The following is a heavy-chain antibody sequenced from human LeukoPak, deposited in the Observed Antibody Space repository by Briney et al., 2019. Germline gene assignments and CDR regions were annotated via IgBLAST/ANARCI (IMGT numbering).Heavy chain of an antibody. CDR3: ARDLRGSSCYDY. CDR1: AGSIFSSNYY. CDR2: IYYSGST. J-gene: IGHJ4*02. Sequence: SETLSLTCTVSAGSIFSSNYYWGWIRQPPGKGLEWIGSIYYSGSTYYSPSLKSRVTMSQDTSKNRFSLKLSSVTAADTALYYCARDLRGSSCYDYWGQGTLVTVSS. V-gene: IGHV4-39*07. D-gene: IGHD2-2*01.